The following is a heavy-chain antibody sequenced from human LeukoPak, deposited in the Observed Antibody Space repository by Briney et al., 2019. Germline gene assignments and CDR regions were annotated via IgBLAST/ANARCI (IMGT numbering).Heavy chain of an antibody. CDR2: ISGNSIST. CDR1: GFTFSGYA. Sequence: GGSLRLSCAASGFTFSGYAMSWVRQAPGKGLEWVSVISGNSISTYYADSAKGRFTISRDNSKNTLYLQMNSLRAEDTAVYYCAKESPHFDYWGQGTLVTVSS. CDR3: AKESPHFDY. J-gene: IGHJ4*02. V-gene: IGHV3-23*01.